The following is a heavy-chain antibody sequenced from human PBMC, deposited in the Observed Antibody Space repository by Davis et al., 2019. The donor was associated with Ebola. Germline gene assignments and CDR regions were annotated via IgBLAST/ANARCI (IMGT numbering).Heavy chain of an antibody. CDR3: ARGPLPRGLNFDL. D-gene: IGHD2-21*01. J-gene: IGHJ2*01. V-gene: IGHV1-2*06. CDR1: GYTFTGYY. Sequence: ASVKVSCKASGYTFTGYYMHWVRQAPGQGLEWMGRINPNSGGTNYAQKFQGRVTMTRDTSISTAYMELSRLRSDDTAVYYCARGPLPRGLNFDLWGRGTLVTVSS. CDR2: INPNSGGT.